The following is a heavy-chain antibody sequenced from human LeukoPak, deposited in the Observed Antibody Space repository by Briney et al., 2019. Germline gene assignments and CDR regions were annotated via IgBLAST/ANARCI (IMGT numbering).Heavy chain of an antibody. D-gene: IGHD6-13*01. CDR2: IKNDGTVK. Sequence: GGSLRLSCAASGFTFSDYYMTWIRQAPGKGLEWVANIKNDGTVKNYVDSVKGRFTISRDNAKNSLYLQMNSLRAEDTAVYYCAKDSYSKGDYWGQGVLVTVSS. CDR1: GFTFSDYY. V-gene: IGHV3-7*01. CDR3: AKDSYSKGDY. J-gene: IGHJ4*02.